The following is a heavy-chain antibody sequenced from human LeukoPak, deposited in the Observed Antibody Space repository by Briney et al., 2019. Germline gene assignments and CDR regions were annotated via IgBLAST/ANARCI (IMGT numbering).Heavy chain of an antibody. J-gene: IGHJ4*02. CDR3: ARSTVASYYFDY. CDR1: GYTFTGYY. Sequence: ASVTVSCKASGYTFTGYYMHWVRQAPGQGLEWMGWINPNSGGTNYAQKFQGRVTMTRDTSISTAYMELSRLRSDDTAVYYCARSTVASYYFDYCGQGTLVTVSS. CDR2: INPNSGGT. D-gene: IGHD4-17*01. V-gene: IGHV1-2*02.